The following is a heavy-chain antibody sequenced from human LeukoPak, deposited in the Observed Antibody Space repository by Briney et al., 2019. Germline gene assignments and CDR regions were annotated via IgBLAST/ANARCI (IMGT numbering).Heavy chain of an antibody. J-gene: IGHJ4*02. D-gene: IGHD3-22*01. CDR3: ARDGNLFGGSGYYPDY. CDR1: GYTFTGYY. V-gene: IGHV1-2*02. CDR2: INPNSGGT. Sequence: ASVKVSCKASGYTFTGYYMHWVRQAPGQGLEWMGWINPNSGGTNYAQKFQGRVTMTRDTSISTAYMELSRLRSDNTAVYYCARDGNLFGGSGYYPDYWGQGTLVTVSS.